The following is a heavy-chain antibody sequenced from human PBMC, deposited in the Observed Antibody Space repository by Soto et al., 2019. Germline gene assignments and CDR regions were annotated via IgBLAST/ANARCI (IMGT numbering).Heavy chain of an antibody. Sequence: PGGSLRLSCAASGFTIRSNYMRWVRQAPGKGLEWVSVSYSGGSTFYADSVKGRFTISRDNSKSTLYLQMNNLRAEDTAVYYCARSYCGGECYYNYYYGMDVWAQGPSVTVSS. CDR3: ARSYCGGECYYNYYYGMDV. J-gene: IGHJ6*02. D-gene: IGHD2-21*01. CDR2: SYSGGST. V-gene: IGHV3-53*01. CDR1: GFTIRSNY.